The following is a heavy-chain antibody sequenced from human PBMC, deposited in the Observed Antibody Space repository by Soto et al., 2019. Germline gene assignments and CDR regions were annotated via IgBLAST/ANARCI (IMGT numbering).Heavy chain of an antibody. CDR1: GFTFRSYW. J-gene: IGHJ4*02. V-gene: IGHV3-7*04. CDR3: ARENYFDY. CDR2: IKQDGSEK. Sequence: EVQLVESGGGLVQPGGSLRLSCVASGFTFRSYWMGWVRQVPGKGLEWVANIKQDGSEKNYVDSVKGRFTISRDNAKNALYLQMNSLRGEDTALYYCARENYFDYWGQGTLVTVSS.